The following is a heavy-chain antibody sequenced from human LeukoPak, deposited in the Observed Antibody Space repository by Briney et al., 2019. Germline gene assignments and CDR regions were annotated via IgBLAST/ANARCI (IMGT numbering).Heavy chain of an antibody. V-gene: IGHV3-33*01. CDR1: GFTFSSYG. CDR3: ARDQMGGYCTGGSCPNWFDP. CDR2: IWYDGSNK. D-gene: IGHD2-15*01. Sequence: PGRPLRLSCAASGFTFSSYGMHWVRQAPGKGLEWVAVIWYDGSNKYYADSVKGRFTISRDNSNNTLYMQMNSLRAEDTAVYYCARDQMGGYCTGGSCPNWFDPWGQGTLVTVSS. J-gene: IGHJ5*02.